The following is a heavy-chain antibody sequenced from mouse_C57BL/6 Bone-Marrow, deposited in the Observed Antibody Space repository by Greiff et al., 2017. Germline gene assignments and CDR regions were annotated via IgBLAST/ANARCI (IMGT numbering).Heavy chain of an antibody. J-gene: IGHJ4*01. D-gene: IGHD4-1*01. V-gene: IGHV1-72*01. Sequence: QVQLQQPGAELVKPGASVKLSCKASGYTFTSYWMHWVKQRPGRGLEWIGRIDPNSGGTKYNEKFKGKATLTVDKPSSTAYMQLSSLTSEDSAVYYCARDLTGTDYYAMDYWGQGTSVTVSS. CDR1: GYTFTSYW. CDR3: ARDLTGTDYYAMDY. CDR2: IDPNSGGT.